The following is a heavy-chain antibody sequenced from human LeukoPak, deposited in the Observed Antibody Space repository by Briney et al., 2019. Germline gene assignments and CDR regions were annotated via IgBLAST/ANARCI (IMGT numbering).Heavy chain of an antibody. J-gene: IGHJ4*02. CDR3: AREYPRYGGFDY. V-gene: IGHV3-21*01. D-gene: IGHD1-14*01. CDR1: GFTFSSYS. CDR2: ISSSSSYI. Sequence: GGSLRLSCAASGFTFSSYSMNWVRQAPGKGLEWVSSISSSSSYIYYADSVKGRFTISRDNAKNSLYLQMNSLRAEDTAVYYCAREYPRYGGFDYWGQGTLVTVSS.